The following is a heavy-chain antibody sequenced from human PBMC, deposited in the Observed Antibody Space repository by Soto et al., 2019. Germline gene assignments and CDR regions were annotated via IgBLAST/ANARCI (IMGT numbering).Heavy chain of an antibody. J-gene: IGHJ4*02. D-gene: IGHD4-4*01. V-gene: IGHV3-48*01. CDR2: ISSSSSTI. CDR3: ARWVYSNYLTTSDIQDY. CDR1: GFTFSSYS. Sequence: EVQLVESGGGLVQPGGSLRLSCAASGFTFSSYSMNWVRQAPGKGLEWVSYISSSSSTIYYADSVKGRFTISRDNAKNSLYLQMNSLRAEDTAVYYCARWVYSNYLTTSDIQDYWGQGTLVTVSS.